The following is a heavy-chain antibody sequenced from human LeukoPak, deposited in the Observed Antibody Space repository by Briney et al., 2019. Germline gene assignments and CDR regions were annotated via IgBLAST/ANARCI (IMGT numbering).Heavy chain of an antibody. J-gene: IGHJ4*02. V-gene: IGHV1-69*13. CDR1: GGTFSSYA. CDR3: ARDALPRIAAAGTLGY. D-gene: IGHD6-13*01. Sequence: SVKVSCKASGGTFSSYAISWVRQAPGQGLEWMGGIIPIFGTANYAQKFQGRVTITADESTSTAYMELSSLRSEDTAVYYCARDALPRIAAAGTLGYWGQGTLVTVSS. CDR2: IIPIFGTA.